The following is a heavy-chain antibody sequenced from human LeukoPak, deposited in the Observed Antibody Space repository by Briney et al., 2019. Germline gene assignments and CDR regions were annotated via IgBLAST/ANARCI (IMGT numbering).Heavy chain of an antibody. Sequence: GGSLRLSCAASGFTFSIYSMNWVRQAPGKGLEWVSSIGGSSSSLYYAESVKGRFTISRDNARNSLYLQMNSLRAEDTAVYYCAKELPRSGKTFDYWGQGTLVTVSS. CDR1: GFTFSIYS. V-gene: IGHV3-21*01. CDR2: IGGSSSSL. D-gene: IGHD3-10*01. J-gene: IGHJ4*02. CDR3: AKELPRSGKTFDY.